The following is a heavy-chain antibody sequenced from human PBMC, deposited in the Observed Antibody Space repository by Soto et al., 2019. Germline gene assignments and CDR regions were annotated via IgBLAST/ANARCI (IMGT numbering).Heavy chain of an antibody. D-gene: IGHD3-22*01. V-gene: IGHV1-58*01. CDR2: IVVGGGNT. J-gene: IGHJ4*02. Sequence: SVKFSFKASVFIFSTSGVQWLRQARLQGLEWIVWIVVGGGNTDYAQKFQERVTITRDRSTSKVYMDLSNLRSEDTAVYYCAAIKRHYKDIDVYDYWGQGTTVTDSS. CDR1: VFIFSTSG. CDR3: AAIKRHYKDIDVYDY.